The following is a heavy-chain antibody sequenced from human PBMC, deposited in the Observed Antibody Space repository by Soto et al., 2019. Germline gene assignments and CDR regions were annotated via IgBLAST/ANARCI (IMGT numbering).Heavy chain of an antibody. V-gene: IGHV1-58*01. J-gene: IGHJ4*02. Sequence: SVKVSCKASGFTFTSSAVQWVRQARGQRLEGIGWIVVGSGNTNYAQKFQERVTITRDMSTSTAYMELSSLRSEDTAVYYCATASYCGGDCSVDYWGQGTLVTVSS. CDR3: ATASYCGGDCSVDY. CDR1: GFTFTSSA. CDR2: IVVGSGNT. D-gene: IGHD2-21*02.